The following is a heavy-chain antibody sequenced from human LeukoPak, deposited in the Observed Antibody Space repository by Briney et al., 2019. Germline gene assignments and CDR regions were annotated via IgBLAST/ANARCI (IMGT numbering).Heavy chain of an antibody. CDR3: AKGSSSSGWYVAFDY. J-gene: IGHJ4*02. Sequence: GGSLRLSCAASGFTFSSYAVSWVRRAPGKGLEWVSAISGSGGSTYYADSVKGRFTISRDNSKNTLYLQMNSLRAVDTAVYYCAKGSSSSGWYVAFDYWGQGTQVTVSS. D-gene: IGHD6-19*01. CDR1: GFTFSSYA. V-gene: IGHV3-23*01. CDR2: ISGSGGST.